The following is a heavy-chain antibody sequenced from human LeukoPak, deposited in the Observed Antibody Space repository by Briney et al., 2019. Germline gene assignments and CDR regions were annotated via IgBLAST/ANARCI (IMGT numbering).Heavy chain of an antibody. CDR1: GFTFVDYA. Sequence: SGRSPRLPCASSGFTFVDYAMHWVPPAPGEGLGWVSGISWNSGSIGYADSVKGRFTISRDNAKNSLYLQMNSLRAEDMALYYCAKDKGGSYYLYYMDVWGKGTTVTVSS. J-gene: IGHJ6*03. V-gene: IGHV3-9*03. D-gene: IGHD1-26*01. CDR3: AKDKGGSYYLYYMDV. CDR2: ISWNSGSI.